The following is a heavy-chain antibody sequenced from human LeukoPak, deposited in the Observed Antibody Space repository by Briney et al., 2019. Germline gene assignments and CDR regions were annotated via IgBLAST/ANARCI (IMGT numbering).Heavy chain of an antibody. CDR3: ASGPDCSGGSCYSRSYYYMDV. J-gene: IGHJ6*03. V-gene: IGHV1-69*05. D-gene: IGHD2-15*01. CDR1: GGTFSSYA. CDR2: IIPIFGTA. Sequence: GSSVKVSCKASGGTFSSYAISWVRQAPGQGLEWVGRIIPIFGTANYAQKFQGRVTITTDESTSTAYMELSSLRSEDTAVYYCASGPDCSGGSCYSRSYYYMDVWGKGTTVTVSS.